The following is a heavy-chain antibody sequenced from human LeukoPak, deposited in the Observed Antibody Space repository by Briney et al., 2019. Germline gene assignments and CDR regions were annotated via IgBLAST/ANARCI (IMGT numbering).Heavy chain of an antibody. Sequence: ASVKVSCKASGHTFTDYYMNWVRQAPGQGLEWMGWINPNSGGTNYAQKFQGRATMTRDTSISTAYMELSSLRSDDTAMYYCTRALGSDYWGQGTLVTVSS. D-gene: IGHD1-26*01. V-gene: IGHV1-2*02. J-gene: IGHJ4*02. CDR3: TRALGSDY. CDR2: INPNSGGT. CDR1: GHTFTDYY.